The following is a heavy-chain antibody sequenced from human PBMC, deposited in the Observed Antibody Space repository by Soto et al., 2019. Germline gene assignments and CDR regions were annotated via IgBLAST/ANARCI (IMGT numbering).Heavy chain of an antibody. Sequence: QLHLQESGPGLVKPSETLSLTCNVSGAAVSSDFYYWGWIRQPPGKTLEWIGSLFYTGSSYYSPSLQSRVTISLDTSKNQFSLRLSSVTAADTAVYYCASGVRLVTATDAFDVWGQGTMVTVSS. CDR3: ASGVRLVTATDAFDV. V-gene: IGHV4-39*01. CDR2: LFYTGSS. J-gene: IGHJ3*01. CDR1: GAAVSSDFYY. D-gene: IGHD2-21*02.